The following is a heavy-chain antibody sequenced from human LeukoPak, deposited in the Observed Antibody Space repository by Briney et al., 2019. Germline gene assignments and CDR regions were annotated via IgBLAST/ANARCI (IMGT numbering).Heavy chain of an antibody. V-gene: IGHV1-18*04. Sequence: ASVKVSCKASGYTFTGYYMHWVRRAPGQGLEWMGWISAYNGNTNYAQKLQGRVTMTTDTSTSTAYMELRSLRSDDTAVYYCARKTSSSFVDYWGQGTLVTVSS. J-gene: IGHJ4*02. CDR2: ISAYNGNT. CDR1: GYTFTGYY. CDR3: ARKTSSSFVDY. D-gene: IGHD6-6*01.